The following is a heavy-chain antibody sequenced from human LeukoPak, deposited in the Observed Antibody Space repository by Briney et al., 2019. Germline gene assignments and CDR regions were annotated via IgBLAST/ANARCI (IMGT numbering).Heavy chain of an antibody. Sequence: GGSLRLSCAASGYAFSSSWMSWVRQAPGKGLKWVAVISYDGSNKYYADSVKGRFTISRDNSKNTLYLQMDSLRAEDTAVYYCAKDRSGGKMVRGVIYYYYGMDVWGQGTTVTVSS. V-gene: IGHV3-30*18. CDR3: AKDRSGGKMVRGVIYYYYGMDV. CDR2: ISYDGSNK. D-gene: IGHD3-10*01. CDR1: GYAFSSSW. J-gene: IGHJ6*02.